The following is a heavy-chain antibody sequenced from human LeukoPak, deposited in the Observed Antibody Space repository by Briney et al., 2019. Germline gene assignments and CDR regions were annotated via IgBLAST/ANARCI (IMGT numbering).Heavy chain of an antibody. CDR1: GYTFSNYG. V-gene: IGHV1-18*01. CDR3: ARGARISSSWYSSV. CDR2: ISAYNNNT. D-gene: IGHD2-2*01. Sequence: ASVKVSCKTSGYTFSNYGVSWVRQAPGQGLEWMGWISAYNNNTNYAQKFQGRLTMTTDTSTSTAYMELRSLGSDDTAVYYCARGARISSSWYSSVWGQGTLITVS. J-gene: IGHJ4*02.